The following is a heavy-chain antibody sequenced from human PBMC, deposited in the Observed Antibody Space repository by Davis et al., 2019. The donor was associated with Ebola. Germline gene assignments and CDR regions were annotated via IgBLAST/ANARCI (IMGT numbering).Heavy chain of an antibody. CDR2: IWYDGTNK. Sequence: GESLKISCAASGFTFSSYGMHWVRQAPGKGLEWVAVIWYDGTNKYYADSVKGRFTISRDNSKNTLYLQMNSLRDEDTAVYYCAGGFGVVTPDYWGQGTLVTVSS. CDR3: AGGFGVVTPDY. CDR1: GFTFSSYG. D-gene: IGHD3-3*01. V-gene: IGHV3-33*01. J-gene: IGHJ4*02.